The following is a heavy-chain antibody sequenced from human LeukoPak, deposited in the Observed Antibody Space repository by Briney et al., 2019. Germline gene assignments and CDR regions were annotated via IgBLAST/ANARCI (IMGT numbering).Heavy chain of an antibody. V-gene: IGHV3-21*01. J-gene: IGHJ3*02. CDR1: GFTFSSYS. CDR3: AREDTGVAFDI. Sequence: GGSLRLSCAASGFTFSSYSMNWVRQAPGKGLEWVSAISGSSSYIYYADSVKGRFTISRDNAKNSLYLQMNSLRVEDTAVYYCAREDTGVAFDIWGQGTTVTV. D-gene: IGHD2-8*01. CDR2: ISGSSSYI.